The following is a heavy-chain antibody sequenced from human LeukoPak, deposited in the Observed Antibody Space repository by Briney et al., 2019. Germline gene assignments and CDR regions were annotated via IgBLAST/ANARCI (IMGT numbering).Heavy chain of an antibody. CDR3: ATAPVPSSWYRGLWDY. D-gene: IGHD6-13*01. CDR1: GGSISSGGYY. Sequence: SETLSLTCTVSGGSISSGGYYWSWIRQHPGKGLEWIGYIYYSGSTYYNPSLKSRVTISVDTSKNQFSLKLSSVTAADTAVYYCATAPVPSSWYRGLWDYWGQGTLVTVSS. J-gene: IGHJ4*02. V-gene: IGHV4-31*03. CDR2: IYYSGST.